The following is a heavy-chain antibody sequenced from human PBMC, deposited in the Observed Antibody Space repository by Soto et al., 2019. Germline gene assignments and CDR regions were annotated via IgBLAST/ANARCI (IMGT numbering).Heavy chain of an antibody. CDR3: ARGNSGYGGPYYYYYYMEV. CDR2: INHSGST. CDR1: GGSFSGYY. V-gene: IGHV4-34*01. D-gene: IGHD5-12*01. J-gene: IGHJ6*03. Sequence: SEARSLTCAVYGGSFSGYYWSWIRQPPGKGLEWMGEINHSGSTNYNPSLKSRVTISVDTSKNQFSLKLSSVTAADTAVYYCARGNSGYGGPYYYYYYMEVWGKGTTVTVSS.